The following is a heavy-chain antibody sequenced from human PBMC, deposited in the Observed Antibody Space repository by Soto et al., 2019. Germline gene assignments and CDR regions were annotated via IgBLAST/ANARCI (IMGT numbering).Heavy chain of an antibody. CDR2: IRKKVNSYTT. V-gene: IGHV3-72*01. CDR3: ITIFGVTLSY. CDR1: GFTFSDHY. Sequence: EVQLVESGGGLVQPGGSLRLSCAASGFTFSDHYMDWVRQAPGRGLEWVGRIRKKVNSYTTEYAASVKGRFTISRDDSKNSLYLQMNSLKSEDTAVYYCITIFGVTLSYWGQGTLVTVSS. J-gene: IGHJ4*02. D-gene: IGHD3-3*01.